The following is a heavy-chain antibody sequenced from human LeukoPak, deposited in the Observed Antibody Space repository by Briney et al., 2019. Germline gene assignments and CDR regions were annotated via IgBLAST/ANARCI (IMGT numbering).Heavy chain of an antibody. J-gene: IGHJ4*02. V-gene: IGHV4-38-2*02. CDR3: ASKYYDSSVDY. CDR2: IYHSGST. CDR1: GYSISSGYY. Sequence: SETLSLTCTVSGYSISSGYYWGWIRPPPGKGLEWIGSIYHSGSTYYNPSLKSRVAISVDTSKNQFSLKLSSVTAADTAVYYCASKYYDSSVDYWGQGTLVTVSS. D-gene: IGHD3-22*01.